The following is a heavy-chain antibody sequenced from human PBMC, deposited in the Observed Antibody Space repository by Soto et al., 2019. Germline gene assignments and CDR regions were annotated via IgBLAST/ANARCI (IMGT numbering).Heavy chain of an antibody. V-gene: IGHV4-59*11. J-gene: IGHJ6*02. CDR3: ARDGGYLGMDV. Sequence: SETLSLTCTVSGGSISTHYWSWIRQPPGKGLEWIGYVSYSGSANYNPSLKSRVTISVDSSKNQFSLKLNSVTAADTAVYYCARDGGYLGMDVWGQGTTVTVSS. D-gene: IGHD6-25*01. CDR1: GGSISTHY. CDR2: VSYSGSA.